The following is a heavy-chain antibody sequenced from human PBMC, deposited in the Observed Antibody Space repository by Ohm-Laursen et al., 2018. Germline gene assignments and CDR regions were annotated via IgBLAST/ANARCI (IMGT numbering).Heavy chain of an antibody. Sequence: SLRLSCTASGFTFDDYDMDWVRQGPGKGPEWVSGISWNSDNIGYADSVKGRFTISRDNAKNSLYLQMNSLRAEDTALYYCARRYCNGGNCYPFDYWGQGTLVTVSS. CDR2: ISWNSDNI. CDR1: GFTFDDYD. V-gene: IGHV3-9*01. CDR3: ARRYCNGGNCYPFDY. D-gene: IGHD2-15*01. J-gene: IGHJ4*02.